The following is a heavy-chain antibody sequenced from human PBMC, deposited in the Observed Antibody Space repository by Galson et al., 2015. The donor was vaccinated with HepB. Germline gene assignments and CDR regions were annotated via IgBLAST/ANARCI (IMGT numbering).Heavy chain of an antibody. D-gene: IGHD2-2*01. CDR1: GFTFSNAW. CDR3: ARRDCSSTSCYYYYYYGMDV. V-gene: IGHV3-7*03. CDR2: IKQDGSEK. J-gene: IGHJ6*02. Sequence: SLRLSCAASGFTFSNAWMSWVRQAPGKGLEWVANIKQDGSEKYYVDSVKGRFTISRDNAKNSLYLQMNSLRAEDTAVYYCARRDCSSTSCYYYYYYGMDVWGQGTTVTVSS.